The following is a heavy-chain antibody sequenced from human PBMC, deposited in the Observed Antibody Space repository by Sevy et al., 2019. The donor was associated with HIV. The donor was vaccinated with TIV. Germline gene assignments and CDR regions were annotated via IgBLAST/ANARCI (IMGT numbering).Heavy chain of an antibody. V-gene: IGHV4-59*01. CDR2: VYYSGNT. Sequence: SETLSLTCSVSGGSIISYYCSWIRQSPGKGLEWIGYVYYSGNTNYNPSLKSRVTISIDTSKNQFSLKLRSVTAADTAVYYCARDPIAVAPYFDNWGQGTLVTVSS. CDR1: GGSIISYY. D-gene: IGHD6-19*01. CDR3: ARDPIAVAPYFDN. J-gene: IGHJ4*02.